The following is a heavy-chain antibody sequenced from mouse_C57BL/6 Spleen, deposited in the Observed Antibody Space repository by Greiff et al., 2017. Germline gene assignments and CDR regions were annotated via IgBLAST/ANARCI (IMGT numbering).Heavy chain of an antibody. CDR2: INPNNGGT. Sequence: EVKLQQSGPELVKPGASVKISCKASGYTFTDYYMNWVKQSHGKSLEWIGDINPNNGGTSYNQKFKGKATLTVDKSSSTAYMELRSLTSEDSAVYYCARRTTASRGDYFDYWGQGTTLTVSS. J-gene: IGHJ2*01. V-gene: IGHV1-26*01. CDR3: ARRTTASRGDYFDY. D-gene: IGHD1-2*01. CDR1: GYTFTDYY.